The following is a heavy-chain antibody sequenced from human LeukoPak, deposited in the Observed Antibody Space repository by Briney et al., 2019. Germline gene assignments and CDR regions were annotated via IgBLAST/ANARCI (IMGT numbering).Heavy chain of an antibody. D-gene: IGHD6-13*01. J-gene: IGHJ4*02. CDR3: ARAGYSSSWSKTLFDY. CDR2: ISAYNGNT. Sequence: ASVKVSCKASGYTFTSYGISWVRQAPGQGLEWMGWISAYNGNTYYAQKLQGRVTMTTDTSTSTAYMELRSLRSDDTAVYYCARAGYSSSWSKTLFDYWGQGTLVTVSS. CDR1: GYTFTSYG. V-gene: IGHV1-18*01.